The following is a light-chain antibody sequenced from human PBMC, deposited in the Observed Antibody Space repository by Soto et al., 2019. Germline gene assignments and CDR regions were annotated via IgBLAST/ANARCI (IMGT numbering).Light chain of an antibody. CDR2: AAS. J-gene: IGKJ2*01. Sequence: DIQMTQSPSSLSASIGDRVTITCRASQNINSHLNWYQQKPEKAPKVLIYAASRLQSGVPFWFSGSGSGTEFPLTISSLEREDFATYYCQQSHITTLFTFGKGTKLEIK. CDR1: QNINSH. CDR3: QQSHITTLFT. V-gene: IGKV1-39*01.